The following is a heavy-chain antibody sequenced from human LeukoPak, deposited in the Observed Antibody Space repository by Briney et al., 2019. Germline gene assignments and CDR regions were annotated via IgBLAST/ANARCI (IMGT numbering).Heavy chain of an antibody. CDR3: AKGINGYLYYFDY. CDR1: GFTFSSYA. Sequence: PGGSLRLSCAASGFTFSSYAMSWVRQAPGKGLEWVSAISGSGGNTYYADSVKGRFTISRDNSKNTLYLQMNALRAGDTAVYYCAKGINGYLYYFDYWGQETLVTVSS. J-gene: IGHJ4*02. CDR2: ISGSGGNT. V-gene: IGHV3-23*01. D-gene: IGHD2-8*01.